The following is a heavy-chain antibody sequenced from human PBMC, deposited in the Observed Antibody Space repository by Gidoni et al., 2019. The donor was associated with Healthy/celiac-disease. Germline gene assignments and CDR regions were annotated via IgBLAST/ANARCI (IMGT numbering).Heavy chain of an antibody. CDR2: IWYDGSNK. Sequence: QVQLVESGGGVVKPGRSLRLSCAASGFTFSSSVMPWVRQAPGKGREWVAVIWYDGSNKYYEDSVKGRFTISRDNSKNTLYLQMNSLRAEDTAVYYCARDRSSSWLRSYYYYYYMDVWGKGTTVTVSS. V-gene: IGHV3-33*01. D-gene: IGHD6-13*01. CDR1: GFTFSSSV. J-gene: IGHJ6*03. CDR3: ARDRSSSWLRSYYYYYYMDV.